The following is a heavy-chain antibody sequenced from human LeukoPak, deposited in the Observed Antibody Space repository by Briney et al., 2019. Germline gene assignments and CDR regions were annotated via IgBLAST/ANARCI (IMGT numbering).Heavy chain of an antibody. Sequence: SETLSLTCIVSGGSISSGSYYWSWIRQPAGKGLEWIGRIYTSGSTNYNPSLKSRVTISVDTSKNQFSLKLSSVTAADTAVYYCARQRIYSRWFDPWGQGTLVTVSS. CDR2: IYTSGST. CDR1: GGSISSGSYY. D-gene: IGHD4-11*01. J-gene: IGHJ5*02. V-gene: IGHV4-61*02. CDR3: ARQRIYSRWFDP.